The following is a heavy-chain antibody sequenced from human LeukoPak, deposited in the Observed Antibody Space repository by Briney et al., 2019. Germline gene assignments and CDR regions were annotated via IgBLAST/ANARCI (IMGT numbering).Heavy chain of an antibody. D-gene: IGHD6-19*01. CDR2: IYTSGST. J-gene: IGHJ6*03. CDR3: ARDGIAVAGTVLYYYYYYMDV. V-gene: IGHV4-4*07. CDR1: GGSISSYY. Sequence: PSETLSLTCTVSGGSISSYYWSWIRQPAGKGLEWIGRIYTSGSTNYNPSLKSRVTMSVDTSKNQFSLKLSSVTAADMAVYYCARDGIAVAGTVLYYYYYYMDVWGKGTTVTVSS.